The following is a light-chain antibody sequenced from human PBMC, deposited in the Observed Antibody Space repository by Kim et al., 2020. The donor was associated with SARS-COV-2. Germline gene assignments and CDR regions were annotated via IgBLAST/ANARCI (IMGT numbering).Light chain of an antibody. J-gene: IGLJ2*01. CDR3: CSYAGSYTVVV. CDR1: SSDVGIYKL. CDR2: EVS. V-gene: IGLV2-23*02. Sequence: QSITISCSGTSSDVGIYKLVSRYEQHPGKATKLIIYEVSKRPSGVSNCFSGSKSGNTACLTISGLQAEDEADYHCCSYAGSYTVVVLGGGTKLTVL.